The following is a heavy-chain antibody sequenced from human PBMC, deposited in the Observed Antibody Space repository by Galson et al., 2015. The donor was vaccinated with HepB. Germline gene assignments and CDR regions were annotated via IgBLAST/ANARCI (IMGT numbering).Heavy chain of an antibody. CDR3: ARAYIVVVPAAMWLGGMDV. J-gene: IGHJ6*02. CDR1: GGTFSSYA. V-gene: IGHV1-69*04. D-gene: IGHD2-2*01. CDR2: IIPILGIA. Sequence: SVKVSCKASGGTFSSYAISWVRQAPGQGLEWMGRIIPILGIANYAQKFQGRVTITADKSTSTAYMELSSLRSEDTAVYYCARAYIVVVPAAMWLGGMDVWGQGTTVTVSS.